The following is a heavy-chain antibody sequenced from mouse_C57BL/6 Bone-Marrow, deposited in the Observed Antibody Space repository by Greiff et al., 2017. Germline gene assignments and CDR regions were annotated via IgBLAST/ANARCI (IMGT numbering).Heavy chain of an antibody. D-gene: IGHD1-1*01. V-gene: IGHV1-81*01. J-gene: IGHJ4*01. CDR3: GREGETTVEDAMDY. Sequence: QVQLQQSGAELARPGASVKLSCKASRYTFTSYGISWVKQRTGQGLEWIGAIYPRSGNTYYNEKFKGQATLTADKSSSTAYMELRSLTSEDSAVYFCGREGETTVEDAMDYWGQGTSVTVSS. CDR1: RYTFTSYG. CDR2: IYPRSGNT.